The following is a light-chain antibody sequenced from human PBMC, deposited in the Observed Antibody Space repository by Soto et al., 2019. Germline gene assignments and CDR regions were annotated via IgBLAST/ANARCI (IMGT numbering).Light chain of an antibody. CDR1: SSNIGTSS. CDR2: SNN. J-gene: IGLJ2*01. Sequence: QSVLTQPPSASGTPGQRVTISCSGSSSNIGTSSVYWYQRLPGTAPKLLIHSNNQRPSGVPDRFSGSKSGTSASLAISGLRSEDEADNYCAAWDDSLSGVVFGGGTKLTVL. CDR3: AAWDDSLSGVV. V-gene: IGLV1-47*02.